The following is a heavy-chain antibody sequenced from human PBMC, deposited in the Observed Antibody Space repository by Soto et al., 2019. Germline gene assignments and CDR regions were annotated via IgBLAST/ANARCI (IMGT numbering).Heavy chain of an antibody. CDR2: ISYDGSNK. D-gene: IGHD4-17*01. Sequence: QVQLVESGGGVVQPGRSLRLSCAASGFPFGSYVMHWVRQAPGKGLDWVAVISYDGSNKYYADSVKGRFTISRDNSKNTLYLQMNSLRAEDTAVYYCAKVSMGGVTTLYYFGHWGQGNLVTVSS. V-gene: IGHV3-30*18. CDR3: AKVSMGGVTTLYYFGH. J-gene: IGHJ4*02. CDR1: GFPFGSYV.